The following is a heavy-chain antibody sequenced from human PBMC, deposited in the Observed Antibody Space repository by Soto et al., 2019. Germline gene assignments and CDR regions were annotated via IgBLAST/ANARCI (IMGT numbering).Heavy chain of an antibody. J-gene: IGHJ4*02. D-gene: IGHD6-13*01. CDR2: IYYSGTT. CDR3: ATVRSRWNIDY. Sequence: QVQLQESGPGLVKPSQTLSLTCIVSGGSISSDDHYWSWIRQPPGKGLEWIGYIYYSGTTHSNPSLKSRLFISLDTSKNQFSLQLTSVTAADTAVYYCATVRSRWNIDYRGQGTLVTVSS. V-gene: IGHV4-30-4*01. CDR1: GGSISSDDHY.